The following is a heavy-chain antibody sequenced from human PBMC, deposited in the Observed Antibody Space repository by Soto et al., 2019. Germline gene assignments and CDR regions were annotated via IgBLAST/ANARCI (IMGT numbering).Heavy chain of an antibody. CDR3: ARAVTEDGADAFDI. CDR1: GFTFSSYD. Sequence: GSLRLSCAASGFTFSSYDMHWVRQATGKGLEWVSAIGTAGDTYYPGSVKGRFTISRENAKNSLYLQMNSLRAEDTAVYYCARAVTEDGADAFDIWGQGTMVTVSS. V-gene: IGHV3-13*01. D-gene: IGHD4-17*01. J-gene: IGHJ3*02. CDR2: IGTAGDT.